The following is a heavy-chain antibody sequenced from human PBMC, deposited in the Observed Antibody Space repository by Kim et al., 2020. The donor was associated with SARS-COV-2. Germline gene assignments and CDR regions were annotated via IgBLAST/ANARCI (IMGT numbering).Heavy chain of an antibody. J-gene: IGHJ6*02. CDR3: ARALDSSSWYLKPLDV. D-gene: IGHD6-13*01. V-gene: IGHV3-30*04. CDR1: GFTFSSYA. CDR2: ISYDGSNE. Sequence: GGSLRLSCAASGFTFSSYAMHWVRQAPGKGLEWVAVISYDGSNEYYADSVKGRFTISRDNSKNTLYLQMNSLRAEDTAVYYCARALDSSSWYLKPLDVWGQGTTGTVSS.